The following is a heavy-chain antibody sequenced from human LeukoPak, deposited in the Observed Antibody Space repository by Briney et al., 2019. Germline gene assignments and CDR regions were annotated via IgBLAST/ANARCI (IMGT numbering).Heavy chain of an antibody. CDR3: ARHEGFSQKD. CDR2: IHESGST. V-gene: IGHV4-4*02. Sequence: PSGTLSLTCAVSGVSMSSNNWWNWVRQPPGKGLEWIGEIHESGSTNYNPSLKSRVTISVDKSKDQFSLKLSSVTAADTAVYYCARHEGFSQKDWGQGTQVTVS. J-gene: IGHJ4*02. CDR1: GVSMSSNNW.